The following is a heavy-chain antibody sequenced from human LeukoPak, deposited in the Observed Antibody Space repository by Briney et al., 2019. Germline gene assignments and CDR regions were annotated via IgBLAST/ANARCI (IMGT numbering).Heavy chain of an antibody. Sequence: SETLSLTCAVYGGSFSGYYWSWIRQPPGKGLEWIGEINHSGSTNYNPSLKSRVTISVDTSKNQFSLKLSSVTAADTAVYYCARGGTRRRIVVVPAAISWLDPWGQGTLVTVSS. CDR3: ARGGTRRRIVVVPAAISWLDP. D-gene: IGHD2-2*01. CDR1: GGSFSGYY. J-gene: IGHJ5*02. CDR2: INHSGST. V-gene: IGHV4-34*01.